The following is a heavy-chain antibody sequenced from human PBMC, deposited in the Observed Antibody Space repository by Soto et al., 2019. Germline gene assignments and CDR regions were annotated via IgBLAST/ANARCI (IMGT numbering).Heavy chain of an antibody. V-gene: IGHV4-4*08. J-gene: IGHJ6*02. D-gene: IGHD3-3*01. CDR3: AFVLRFLEWSNYGMDV. CDR1: GASISSFY. CDR2: IWGSGST. Sequence: SETLSLTCAVAGASISSFYWNWIRQAPGKGLEWIGYIWGSGSTNYNPSLKSRVTLSVDTSKNQFSLKLSSVTAADTAVYYCAFVLRFLEWSNYGMDVWGQGTTVTVSS.